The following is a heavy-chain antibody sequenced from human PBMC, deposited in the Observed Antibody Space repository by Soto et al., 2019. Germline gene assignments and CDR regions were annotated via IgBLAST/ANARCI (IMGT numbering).Heavy chain of an antibody. CDR2: ISWYDDK. Sequence: QITLKESGPTLVKPTQTLTLTCTFSGFSLTTSGMGVAWIRQPPGTALEWLALISWYDDKRYSPSLKNRLTNTQVTSKNQVVNTVTNMEAVHTATYYCAYSPRYYCDSRGQKAGGFGIWGQGTLVTVSS. V-gene: IGHV2-5*01. J-gene: IGHJ3*02. D-gene: IGHD3-22*01. CDR1: GFSLTTSGMG. CDR3: AYSPRYYCDSRGQKAGGFGI.